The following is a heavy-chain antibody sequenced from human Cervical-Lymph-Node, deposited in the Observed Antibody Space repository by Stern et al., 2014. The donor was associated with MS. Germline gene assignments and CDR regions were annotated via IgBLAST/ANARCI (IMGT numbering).Heavy chain of an antibody. CDR3: AHRSTSVAGAWAS. CDR1: GFSLTTSGVG. D-gene: IGHD1-26*01. Sequence: QVTLKESGPTLVKPTQTLTLTCDFSGFSLTTSGVGVGWIRQPPGKALEWLALLYWDDENRYSPSLKNRLSIITDTAKTQVVVTMTNMDPVDTGTYYCAHRSTSVAGAWASWGQGILVVVSS. V-gene: IGHV2-5*02. J-gene: IGHJ5*02. CDR2: LYWDDEN.